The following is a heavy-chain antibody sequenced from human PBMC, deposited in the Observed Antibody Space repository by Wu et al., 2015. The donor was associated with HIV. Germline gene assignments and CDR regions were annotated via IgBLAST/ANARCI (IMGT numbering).Heavy chain of an antibody. V-gene: IGHV1-69*05. D-gene: IGHD5-24*01. CDR3: AREAWERDGYNYCYFDY. J-gene: IGHJ4*02. Sequence: VQLVQSGTEVKKPGSSVKVSCKASGGTFSSYAISWVRQAPGQGLEWMGGIIPIFGTANYAQKFQGRVTITTDESTSTAYMELSSLRSEDTAVYYCAREAWERDGYNYCYFDYWGQGTLVTGLL. CDR1: GGTFSSYA. CDR2: IIPIFGTA.